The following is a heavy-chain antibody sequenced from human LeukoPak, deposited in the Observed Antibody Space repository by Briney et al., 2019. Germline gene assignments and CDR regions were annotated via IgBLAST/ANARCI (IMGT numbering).Heavy chain of an antibody. V-gene: IGHV3-53*01. J-gene: IGHJ3*02. CDR2: FYIDGRA. D-gene: IGHD2-8*01. CDR3: ARDRRRLRGQNGDGDAFDI. Sequence: GGSLRLSCTASGFSVGGNYISWVRQAPGKGLEWVSIFYIDGRAFHAASVKGRFTMSRDISKNSVDLQMNSLRAEDTAVYFCARDRRRLRGQNGDGDAFDIWGQGTRVTVS. CDR1: GFSVGGNY.